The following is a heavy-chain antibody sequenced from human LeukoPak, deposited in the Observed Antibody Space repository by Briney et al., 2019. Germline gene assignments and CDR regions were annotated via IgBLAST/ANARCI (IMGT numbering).Heavy chain of an antibody. Sequence: GGSLRLSCAASGFMFSSYGMHCVRQAPGKGLEWVAFIRSDASNRYYADSVKGRFTISRNNSKNTVHLQMNSLSSEDTAVYYCAKALQEMTTVTNVIDYWGQGTLVTVSS. CDR3: AKALQEMTTVTNVIDY. CDR1: GFMFSSYG. D-gene: IGHD4-17*01. J-gene: IGHJ4*02. V-gene: IGHV3-30*02. CDR2: IRSDASNR.